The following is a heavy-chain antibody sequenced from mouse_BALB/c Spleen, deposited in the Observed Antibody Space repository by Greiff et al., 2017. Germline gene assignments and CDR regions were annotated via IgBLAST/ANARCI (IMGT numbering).Heavy chain of an antibody. J-gene: IGHJ2*01. CDR2: IYPGNVNT. CDR3: GLSDGYYVGY. V-gene: IGHV1S56*01. Sequence: QVQLKESGPELVKPGASVRISCKASGYTFTSYYIHWVKQRPGQGLEWIGWIYPGNVNTKYNEKFKGKATLTADKSSSTAYMQLSSLTSEDSAVYFCGLSDGYYVGYWGQGTTLTVSS. D-gene: IGHD2-3*01. CDR1: GYTFTSYY.